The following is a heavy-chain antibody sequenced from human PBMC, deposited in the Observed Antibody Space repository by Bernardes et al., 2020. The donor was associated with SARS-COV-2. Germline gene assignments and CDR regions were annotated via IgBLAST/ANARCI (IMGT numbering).Heavy chain of an antibody. CDR3: TKPGRIGDATLLSAKH. D-gene: IGHD2-15*01. CDR2: IRSKAYGGTT. CDR1: GFNFGDYP. J-gene: IGHJ1*01. V-gene: IGHV3-49*03. Sequence: GGSLRLSCTTSGFNFGDYPMSWFRQAPGKGPEWVAFIRSKAYGGTTDYAASVKGRFSISRDDSKSIAYLQMNGLKTEDTAVYYCTKPGRIGDATLLSAKHWGQGILVTVSS.